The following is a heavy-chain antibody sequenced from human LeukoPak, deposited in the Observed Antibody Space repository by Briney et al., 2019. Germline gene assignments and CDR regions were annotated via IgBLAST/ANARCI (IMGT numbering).Heavy chain of an antibody. D-gene: IGHD2-15*01. CDR3: ATLWSRYCSGGSCYDRYYFDY. V-gene: IGHV1-69-2*01. J-gene: IGHJ4*02. Sequence: ASVKLSCKVSGYTFTDYYMHWLQQAPGKGLEWMGLVDPEDGETIYAEKFQGRVTITADTSTDTAYMELSSLRSEDTAVYYCATLWSRYCSGGSCYDRYYFDYWGQGTLVTVAS. CDR1: GYTFTDYY. CDR2: VDPEDGET.